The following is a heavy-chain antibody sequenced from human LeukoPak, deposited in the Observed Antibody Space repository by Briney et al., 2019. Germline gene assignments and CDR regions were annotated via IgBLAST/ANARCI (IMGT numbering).Heavy chain of an antibody. D-gene: IGHD4-17*01. CDR1: GFTFSSYA. V-gene: IGHV3-30-3*01. CDR3: ARDQVGDGGYTYYGMDV. J-gene: IGHJ6*02. Sequence: PGRSLRLSCAASGFTFSSYAMHWVRQAPGKGLEWVALISYDGSNEYYADSVKGRFTISRDNSKNTLYLQMNSLRAEDTAAYYCARDQVGDGGYTYYGMDVWGQGTTVTVSS. CDR2: ISYDGSNE.